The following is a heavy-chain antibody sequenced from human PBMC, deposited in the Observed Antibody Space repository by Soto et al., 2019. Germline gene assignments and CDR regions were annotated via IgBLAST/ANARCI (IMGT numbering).Heavy chain of an antibody. Sequence: ASVKVSCKASGYTFTGYYMHWVRQAPGQGLEWMGWINPNSGGTNYAQKFQGWVTMTRDTSISTAYMELSRLRSDDTAVYYCARNYDSSGLDFDYWGQGTLVTVSS. V-gene: IGHV1-2*04. D-gene: IGHD3-22*01. CDR1: GYTFTGYY. CDR2: INPNSGGT. J-gene: IGHJ4*02. CDR3: ARNYDSSGLDFDY.